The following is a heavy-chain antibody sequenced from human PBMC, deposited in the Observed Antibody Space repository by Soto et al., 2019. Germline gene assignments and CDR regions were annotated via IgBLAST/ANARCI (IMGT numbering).Heavy chain of an antibody. V-gene: IGHV3-30*03. CDR2: ISYDGSNK. CDR3: ATMDYSNYYYSGMDV. D-gene: IGHD4-4*01. Sequence: LRVCWTAAGGTFIDHGVHRVRQEPGKGLEWVAVISYDGSNKYYADSVKGRFTISRDNSKNTLYLQMNSLRAEDTAVYYCATMDYSNYYYSGMDVWGQGTTVTVSS. J-gene: IGHJ6*01. CDR1: GGTFIDHG.